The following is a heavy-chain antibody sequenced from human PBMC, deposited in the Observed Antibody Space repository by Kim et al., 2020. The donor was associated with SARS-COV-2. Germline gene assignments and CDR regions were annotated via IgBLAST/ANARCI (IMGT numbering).Heavy chain of an antibody. CDR2: IKSKTDGGTT. J-gene: IGHJ6*02. CDR1: GFTFSNAW. D-gene: IGHD5-12*01. CDR3: TTVEVATIFFYYYGMDV. V-gene: IGHV3-15*01. Sequence: GGSLRLSCAASGFTFSNAWMSWVRQAPGKGLEWVGRIKSKTDGGTTDYAAPVKGRFTISRDDSKNTLYLQMNSLKTEDTAVYYCTTVEVATIFFYYYGMDVWGQGTTVTVSS.